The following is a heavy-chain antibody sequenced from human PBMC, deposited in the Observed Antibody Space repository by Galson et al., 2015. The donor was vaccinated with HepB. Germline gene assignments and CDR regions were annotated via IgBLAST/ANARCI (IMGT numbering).Heavy chain of an antibody. D-gene: IGHD4-17*01. CDR3: ARASRPTVTTRWFDP. CDR1: GFTFSSYG. CDR2: IWYDGSNK. J-gene: IGHJ5*02. V-gene: IGHV3-33*01. Sequence: SLRLSCAASGFTFSSYGMHWVRQAPGKGLEWVAVIWYDGSNKYYADSVKGRFTISRDNSKNTLYLQMNSLRAEDTAVYYCARASRPTVTTRWFDPWGQGTLVTVSS.